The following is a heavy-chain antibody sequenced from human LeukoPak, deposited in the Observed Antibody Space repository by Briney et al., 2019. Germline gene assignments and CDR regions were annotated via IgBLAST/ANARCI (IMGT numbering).Heavy chain of an antibody. CDR2: IIPIFGTA. J-gene: IGHJ4*02. CDR3: ARVLFDSSGLDY. V-gene: IGHV1-69*13. CDR1: GGTFSSYA. D-gene: IGHD3-22*01. Sequence: ASVKVSCKASGGTFSSYAISWVRQAPGQGLEWMGGIIPIFGTANYAQKFQGRVTITADESTSTAYMELSSLRSEDTAVYYCARVLFDSSGLDYWGQGTLVTVSS.